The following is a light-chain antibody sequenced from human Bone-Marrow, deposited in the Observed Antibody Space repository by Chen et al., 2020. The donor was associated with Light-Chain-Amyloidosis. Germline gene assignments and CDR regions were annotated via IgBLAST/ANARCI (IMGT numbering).Light chain of an antibody. Sequence: SYALTQPSSVSVSPGQPARITCSGDDLPTKYAYWYQQKPGQAPVLVIHRDTERHSGISERFSGSSSGTTATLTISGVQAEDEADYHCQSADSSGTYEVIFGGGTKLTVL. V-gene: IGLV3-25*03. J-gene: IGLJ2*01. CDR2: RDT. CDR1: DLPTKY. CDR3: QSADSSGTYEVI.